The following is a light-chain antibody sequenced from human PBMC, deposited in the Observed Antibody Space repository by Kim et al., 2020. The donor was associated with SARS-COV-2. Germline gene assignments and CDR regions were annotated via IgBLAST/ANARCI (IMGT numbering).Light chain of an antibody. CDR1: SSDVGGYDY. CDR3: SSYTSSWYV. J-gene: IGLJ1*01. CDR2: DVS. Sequence: QSALTQPASVSGSPGQSITISCTGTSSDVGGYDYVSWYQQHPGTAPKLIIYDVSYRPSGVSNRFSGSKSGNTASLTICGLQAEDEADYYCSSYTSSWYVFGTGTKVTVL. V-gene: IGLV2-14*03.